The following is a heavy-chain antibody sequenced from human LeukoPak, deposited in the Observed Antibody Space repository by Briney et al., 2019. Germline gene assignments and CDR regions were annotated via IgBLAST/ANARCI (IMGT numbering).Heavy chain of an antibody. CDR3: ARITWYRLDY. Sequence: GGSLRLSCTPSGFTFNNNWMTWVRQAPGKGLEGVAYINQDGSKKYYVESVKGRFTISRDNAKNLLYLQVNSLRAEDTALYYCARITWYRLDYWGQGTLVTVSS. V-gene: IGHV3-7*03. CDR2: INQDGSKK. CDR1: GFTFNNNW. D-gene: IGHD1-14*01. J-gene: IGHJ4*02.